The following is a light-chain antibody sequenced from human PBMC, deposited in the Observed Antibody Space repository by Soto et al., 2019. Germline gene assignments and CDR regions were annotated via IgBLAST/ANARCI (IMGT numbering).Light chain of an antibody. Sequence: DIQMPQSPSSLSASVGHRLTITCRASNSSSIYLDWYQQKPGKAPKVLIYTASSLQSGVPSRFGGIGSGTDFTLSISSLQPEDFATYYCQQTYSGPLTFGGGTKVDIK. J-gene: IGKJ4*01. CDR2: TAS. V-gene: IGKV1-39*01. CDR3: QQTYSGPLT. CDR1: NSSSIY.